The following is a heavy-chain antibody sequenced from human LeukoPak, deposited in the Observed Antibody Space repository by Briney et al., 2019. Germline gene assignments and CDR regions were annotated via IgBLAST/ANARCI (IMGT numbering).Heavy chain of an antibody. D-gene: IGHD3-10*01. V-gene: IGHV4-59*02. Sequence: SETLSLTCIVSGDSVTNHYWSLIRQPPGKGLEWIGYIYYSGSINYNPSLKSRVTISVDTSRNQFSMKLNSVTPADTAVYYCAGSGGLANQGAVFDYWGQGTLVTVSS. CDR1: GDSVTNHY. CDR3: AGSGGLANQGAVFDY. CDR2: IYYSGSI. J-gene: IGHJ4*02.